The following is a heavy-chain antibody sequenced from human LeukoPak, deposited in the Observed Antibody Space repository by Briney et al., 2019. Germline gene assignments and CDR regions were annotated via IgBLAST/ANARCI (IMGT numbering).Heavy chain of an antibody. Sequence: GGSLRLSCAASGFTFSDYYMSWIRQAPGKGLEWVSYISSSGSTIYYADPVKGRFTISRDNAKNSLYLQMNSLRAEDTAVYYCARADRAEYYYYYYMDVWGKGTTVTVSS. CDR2: ISSSGSTI. V-gene: IGHV3-11*04. J-gene: IGHJ6*03. CDR3: ARADRAEYYYYYYMDV. D-gene: IGHD1-14*01. CDR1: GFTFSDYY.